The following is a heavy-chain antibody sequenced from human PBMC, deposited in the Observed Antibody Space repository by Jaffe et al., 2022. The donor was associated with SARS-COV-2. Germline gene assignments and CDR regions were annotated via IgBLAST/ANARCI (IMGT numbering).Heavy chain of an antibody. D-gene: IGHD1-26*01. V-gene: IGHV6-1*01. CDR1: GDSVSSNRVT. Sequence: QVQLQQSGPALVKPSQTLSLTCAISGDSVSSNRVTWNWIRQSPSRGLEWLGRTYYRSKWKNDYALSVQSRITINPDTSKNQFSLQFNSVTPEDTAVYYCVRGMSGSLDFWGQGTLVSVSS. J-gene: IGHJ4*02. CDR3: VRGMSGSLDF. CDR2: TYYRSKWKN.